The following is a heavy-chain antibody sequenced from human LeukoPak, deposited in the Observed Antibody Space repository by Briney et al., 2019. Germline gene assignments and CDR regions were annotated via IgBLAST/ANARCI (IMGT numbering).Heavy chain of an antibody. V-gene: IGHV4-39*01. D-gene: IGHD6-19*01. J-gene: IGHJ4*02. CDR2: IYYSGST. CDR3: ARRGSGWYFDSPYGDH. CDR1: GGSISSSSYY. Sequence: SETLSLTCTVSGGSISSSSYYWGWIRQPPGKGLEWIGSIYYSGSTYYNPSLKSRVTISVDTSKNQFSLKLSSVTAADTAVYYCARRGSGWYFDSPYGDHWGQGTLVTVSS.